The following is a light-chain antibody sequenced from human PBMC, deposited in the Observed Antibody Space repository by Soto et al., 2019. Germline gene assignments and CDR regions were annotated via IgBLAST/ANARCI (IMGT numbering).Light chain of an antibody. J-gene: IGLJ1*01. CDR1: SSDISIYNY. CDR3: CSYTGSTNYV. Sequence: QSVLAQPASVSGSPGQSITISCTGTSSDISIYNYVSWYQQHPGKAPKLIIYEVSNRPSRISNRFSGAKSGNTASLTISGLQVEDEADYYCCSYTGSTNYVFGAGTKVTVL. CDR2: EVS. V-gene: IGLV2-14*01.